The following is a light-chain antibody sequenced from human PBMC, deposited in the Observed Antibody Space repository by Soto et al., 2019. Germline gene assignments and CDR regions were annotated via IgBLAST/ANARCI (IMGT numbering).Light chain of an antibody. CDR2: EAS. V-gene: IGKV1-33*01. CDR1: QDIKNY. Sequence: DIQMTQSPSSLSASVGDRVTITCQASQDIKNYLNWYQQKPGKAPKLLIYEASSLETGVPSRFSGSGSETHFTFTISSLQPEDFATYYCQHYVNLPLTFGGGTKVEVK. CDR3: QHYVNLPLT. J-gene: IGKJ4*01.